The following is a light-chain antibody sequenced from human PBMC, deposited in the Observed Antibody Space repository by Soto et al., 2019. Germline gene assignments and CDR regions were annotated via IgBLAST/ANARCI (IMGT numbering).Light chain of an antibody. J-gene: IGLJ2*01. Sequence: QSALTQPRSVSGSPGQSVTISCTGTSSDVGRYDYVSWYQQYPGKAPKLMIYDVSQRPSGVPDRFSASKSGNTASLTISGLQAEDEADYCCCSYAGRYKVFGGGTKLTVL. CDR2: DVS. V-gene: IGLV2-11*01. CDR1: SSDVGRYDY. CDR3: CSYAGRYKV.